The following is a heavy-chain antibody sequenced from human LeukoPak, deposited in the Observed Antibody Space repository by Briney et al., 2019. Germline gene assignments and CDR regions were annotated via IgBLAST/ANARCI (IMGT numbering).Heavy chain of an antibody. V-gene: IGHV4-39*07. CDR3: ARVAARDYYYYYMDV. CDR1: GGSISSGGYY. J-gene: IGHJ6*03. Sequence: SETLSLTCTVSGGSISSGGYYWGWIRQPPGKGREWIGSIYYSGSTYYNPSLKSRVTISVDTSKNQCSLKRSSVTAADTAVYYCARVAARDYYYYYMDVWGKGTTVTVSS. D-gene: IGHD6-6*01. CDR2: IYYSGST.